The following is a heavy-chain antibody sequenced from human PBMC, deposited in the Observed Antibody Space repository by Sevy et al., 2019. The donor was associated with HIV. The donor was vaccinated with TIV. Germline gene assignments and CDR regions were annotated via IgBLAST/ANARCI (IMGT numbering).Heavy chain of an antibody. V-gene: IGHV3-72*01. D-gene: IGHD6-13*01. CDR1: GFTFSDHY. Sequence: GGSLRLSCVASGFTFSDHYMEWVRLAPVKGLEWVGLPRNKADGYATEYAASVKGRFTISRDESKNSLYVQMNSLKAEDTAVYYCATHAGIAAAGRVFDYWGQGTLVTVSS. CDR3: ATHAGIAAAGRVFDY. J-gene: IGHJ4*02. CDR2: PRNKADGYAT.